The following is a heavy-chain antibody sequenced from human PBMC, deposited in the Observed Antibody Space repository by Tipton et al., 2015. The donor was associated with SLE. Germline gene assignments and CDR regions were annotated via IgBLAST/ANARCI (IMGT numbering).Heavy chain of an antibody. J-gene: IGHJ4*02. CDR3: ARQPTYYYGSGRGY. CDR1: VGSFSGHY. Sequence: TLSLTCAVFVGSFSGHYWTWIRQPPERGLEWIGEINESGSTNYNPSLKSRPIMSIDASKNQFSLKLSSVTAADTAVYYCARQPTYYYGSGRGYWGQGTLVTVSS. D-gene: IGHD3-10*01. CDR2: INESGST. V-gene: IGHV4-34*09.